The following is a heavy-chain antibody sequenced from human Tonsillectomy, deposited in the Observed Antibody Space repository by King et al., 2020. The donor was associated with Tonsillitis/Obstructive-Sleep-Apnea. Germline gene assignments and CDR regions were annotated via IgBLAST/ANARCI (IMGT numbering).Heavy chain of an antibody. V-gene: IGHV2-5*02. D-gene: IGHD1-26*01. CDR2: IYWVYYK. J-gene: IGHJ3*02. Sequence: TLKESGSTLVKPTQTLTLTCTFSGFSLSTSGVAVGCILQPPGEALEWLALIYWVYYKRYSPSLKSRLTISKDTSKNQVVFTMTNMDPVDTATYYCAHRTTTNDAFDIWGQGTMVTVSS. CDR1: GFSLSTSGVA. CDR3: AHRTTTNDAFDI.